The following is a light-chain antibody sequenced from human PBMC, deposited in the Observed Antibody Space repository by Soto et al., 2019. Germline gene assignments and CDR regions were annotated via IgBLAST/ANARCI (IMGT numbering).Light chain of an antibody. CDR2: GAS. J-gene: IGKJ5*01. CDR3: QQYDKWPIT. V-gene: IGKV3-15*01. Sequence: EIVMTQSPATLSVSPGERATLSCRASQSLSSNLGWYQQKPGQAPRLLMYGASTRATGIPARFSGSGSGTEFTLTITSLRSEDFAVYYCQQYDKWPITFGQGTRLEIK. CDR1: QSLSSN.